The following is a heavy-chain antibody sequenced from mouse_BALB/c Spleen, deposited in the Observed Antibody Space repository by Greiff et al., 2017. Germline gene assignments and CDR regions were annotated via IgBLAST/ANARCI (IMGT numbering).Heavy chain of an antibody. Sequence: EVQLQQSGPELVKPGASVKISCKASGYSFTGYFMNWVMQSHGKSLEWIGRINPYNGDTFYNQKFKGKATLTVDKSSSTAHMELRSLASEDSAVYYCARYRGYFDYWGQGTTLTVSS. CDR3: ARYRGYFDY. CDR1: GYSFTGYF. J-gene: IGHJ2*01. CDR2: INPYNGDT. V-gene: IGHV1-20*02.